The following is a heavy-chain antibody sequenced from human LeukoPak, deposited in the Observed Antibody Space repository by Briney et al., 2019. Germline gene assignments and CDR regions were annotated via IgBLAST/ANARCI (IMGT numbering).Heavy chain of an antibody. CDR3: AVGADYYYGMDV. J-gene: IGHJ6*02. CDR2: ISHSGST. D-gene: IGHD3-16*01. Sequence: LETLSLTCAVYGGSFSGYYWSWIRQPPGKGLEWIGEISHSGSTNYNPSLKSRVTISVDTSKNQFSLKLSSVTAADTAVYYCAVGADYYYGMDVWGQGTTVTVSS. CDR1: GGSFSGYY. V-gene: IGHV4-34*01.